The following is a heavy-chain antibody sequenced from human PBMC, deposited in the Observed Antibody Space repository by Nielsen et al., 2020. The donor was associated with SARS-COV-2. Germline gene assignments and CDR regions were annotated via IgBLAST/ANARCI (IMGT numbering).Heavy chain of an antibody. J-gene: IGHJ4*02. CDR3: AKDMAAARAEYYFDY. D-gene: IGHD6-13*01. CDR2: ISWNSGSI. V-gene: IGHV3-9*01. Sequence: SLKISCAASGFTFDDYAMHWVRQAPGKGLEWVSGISWNSGSIGYADSVKGRFTISRDNAKNSLYLQMNSLRAEDTALYYCAKDMAAARAEYYFDYWGQGTLVTVSS. CDR1: GFTFDDYA.